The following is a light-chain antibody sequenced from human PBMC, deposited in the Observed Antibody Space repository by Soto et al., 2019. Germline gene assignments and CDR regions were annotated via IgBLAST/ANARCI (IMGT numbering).Light chain of an antibody. CDR2: SDN. Sequence: QSALTQPPSASGTPGQRVTISCSGSSSNIGTNTVIWYQQLPGAAPKLLIYSDNQRPSGVPDRFSGSKSATSASLAISELQSEDESDYYCAAWDVSLVVFGGGTKLTVL. V-gene: IGLV1-44*01. J-gene: IGLJ2*01. CDR1: SSNIGTNT. CDR3: AAWDVSLVV.